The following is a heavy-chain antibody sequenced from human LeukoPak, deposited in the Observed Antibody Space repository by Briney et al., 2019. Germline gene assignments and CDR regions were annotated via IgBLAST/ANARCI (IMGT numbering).Heavy chain of an antibody. CDR3: TTDIDREIVVVPAAMQDYYYYMDV. V-gene: IGHV3-15*01. CDR1: GFTFSNAW. Sequence: GGSLRLSCAASGFTFSNAWMSWVRQAPGKGLEWVGRIKSKTDGGTTDYAAPVKGRFTISRDDSKNTLYLQMNSLKTEDTAVYYCTTDIDREIVVVPAAMQDYYYYMDVWGKGTTVTVSS. CDR2: IKSKTDGGTT. J-gene: IGHJ6*03. D-gene: IGHD2-2*01.